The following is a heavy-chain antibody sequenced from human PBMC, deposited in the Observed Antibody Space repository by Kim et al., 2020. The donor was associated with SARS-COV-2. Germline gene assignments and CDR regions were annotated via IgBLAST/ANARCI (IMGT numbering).Heavy chain of an antibody. CDR2: ISYDGSNK. CDR1: GFTFSSYG. CDR3: AKDQWYYDILTGYYPRYGQTDCYYGMDV. Sequence: GGSLRLSCAASGFTFSSYGMHWVRQAPGKGLEWVAVISYDGSNKYYADSVKGRFTISRDNSKNTLYLQMNSLRAEDTAVYYCAKDQWYYDILTGYYPRYGQTDCYYGMDVWGQGTAVTVSS. D-gene: IGHD3-9*01. J-gene: IGHJ6*02. V-gene: IGHV3-30*18.